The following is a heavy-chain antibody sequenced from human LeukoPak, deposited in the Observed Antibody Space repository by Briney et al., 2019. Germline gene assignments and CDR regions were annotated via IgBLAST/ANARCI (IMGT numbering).Heavy chain of an antibody. CDR3: ARVPGGGAFDI. CDR1: GFTFSSYS. Sequence: PGGSLRLSCAASGFTFSSYSMNWVRQAPGKGLEWVSYISSSSSTIYYADSVKGRFTISRDNAKNSLYLQMNSLRAEDTAVYYCARVPGGGAFDIWGQGTMVTVSS. D-gene: IGHD1-26*01. V-gene: IGHV3-48*04. J-gene: IGHJ3*02. CDR2: ISSSSSTI.